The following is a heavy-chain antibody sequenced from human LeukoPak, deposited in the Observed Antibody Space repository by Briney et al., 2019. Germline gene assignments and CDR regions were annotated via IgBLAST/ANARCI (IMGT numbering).Heavy chain of an antibody. J-gene: IGHJ3*02. CDR2: ISYDGSNK. V-gene: IGHV3-30*04. CDR3: ARPRGQWLADAFDI. Sequence: PGGSLRLSCAASGFTFSSYAMHRVRQAPGKGLEWVAVISYDGSNKYYADSVKGRFTISRDNSKNTLYLQMNSLRAEDTAVYYCARPRGQWLADAFDIWGQGTMVTVSS. D-gene: IGHD6-19*01. CDR1: GFTFSSYA.